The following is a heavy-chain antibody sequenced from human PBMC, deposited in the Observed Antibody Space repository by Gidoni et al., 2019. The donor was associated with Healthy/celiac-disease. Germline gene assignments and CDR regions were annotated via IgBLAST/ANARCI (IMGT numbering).Heavy chain of an antibody. V-gene: IGHV3-30*18. CDR2: ISYDGSNK. J-gene: IGHJ4*02. D-gene: IGHD5-18*01. CDR1: GFTFSSYG. CDR3: AKASVGYSYGSLFDY. Sequence: QVQLVESGGGVVQPGRSLRLSCAASGFTFSSYGMHWVRQAPGKGLEWVAVISYDGSNKYYADSVKGRFTISRDNSKNTLYLQMNSLRAEDTAVYYCAKASVGYSYGSLFDYWGQGTLVTVSS.